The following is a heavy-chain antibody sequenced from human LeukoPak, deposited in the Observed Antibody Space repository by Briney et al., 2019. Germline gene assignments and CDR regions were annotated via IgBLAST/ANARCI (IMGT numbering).Heavy chain of an antibody. J-gene: IGHJ6*02. D-gene: IGHD2-2*02. CDR1: GYTFTGYY. V-gene: IGHV1-2*06. CDR3: ARGWVVPAAILREDYYYYGMDV. CDR2: VNPNSGGT. Sequence: GASVKVSCKASGYTFTGYYMHWVRQAPGQGLEWMGRVNPNSGGTNYAQKFQGRVTMTRDTSISTAYMELSRLRSDDTAVYYCARGWVVPAAILREDYYYYGMDVWGQGTTVTVS.